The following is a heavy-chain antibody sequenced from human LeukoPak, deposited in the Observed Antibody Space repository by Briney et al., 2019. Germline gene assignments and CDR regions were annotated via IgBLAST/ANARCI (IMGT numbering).Heavy chain of an antibody. J-gene: IGHJ4*02. CDR1: GGSISSGGYS. D-gene: IGHD6-19*01. Sequence: SSETLSLTCAVSGGSISSGGYSWSWIRQPPGKGLEWIGYIYYSGSTNYNPSLKSRVTISVDTSKNQFSLKLSSVTAADTAVYYCARQGIVSGWLENDYWGQGTLVTVSS. V-gene: IGHV4-61*08. CDR2: IYYSGST. CDR3: ARQGIVSGWLENDY.